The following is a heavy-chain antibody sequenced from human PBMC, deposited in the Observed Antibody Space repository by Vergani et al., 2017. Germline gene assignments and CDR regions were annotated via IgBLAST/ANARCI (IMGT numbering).Heavy chain of an antibody. CDR1: GGSISSYY. V-gene: IGHV4-59*01. CDR2: IYYSGST. Sequence: QVQLQESGPGLVKPSETLSLTCTVSGGSISSYYWSWIRQPPGKGLEWIGYIYYSGSTNYNPSLKSRVTISVDTSKNQFSLKLSSVTAADTAVYYCARALPVYGDYAQTDYWGQGTLVTVSS. J-gene: IGHJ4*02. D-gene: IGHD4-17*01. CDR3: ARALPVYGDYAQTDY.